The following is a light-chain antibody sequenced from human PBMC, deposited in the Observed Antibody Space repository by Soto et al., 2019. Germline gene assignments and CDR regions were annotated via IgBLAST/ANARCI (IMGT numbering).Light chain of an antibody. V-gene: IGLV2-14*03. Sequence: QSALTQPASVSGSPAQSITISCSGTGTDVGAHHFVSWYQHHPGKAPKLIIYDVSNRPSGVSNRFSGSKSGNTASLTISGLQAEDEADYYCSSWTTSSPPWVFGGGTKVTVL. CDR3: SSWTTSSPPWV. CDR1: GTDVGAHHF. CDR2: DVS. J-gene: IGLJ3*02.